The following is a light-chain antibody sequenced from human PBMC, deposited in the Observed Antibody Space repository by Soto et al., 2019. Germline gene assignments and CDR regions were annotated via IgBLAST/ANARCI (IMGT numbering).Light chain of an antibody. CDR3: QQHANWPLP. J-gene: IGKJ4*01. CDR2: EAS. CDR1: QSVGNN. V-gene: IGKV3-11*01. Sequence: EIVLTQSPATLSLSPGERATLSCRASQSVGNNLAWYQQKPGQAPGLLIYEASTRATGIPARFSGSGSGTDCTLTISSLETADFAVYDCQQHANWPLPVGGGTKVEI.